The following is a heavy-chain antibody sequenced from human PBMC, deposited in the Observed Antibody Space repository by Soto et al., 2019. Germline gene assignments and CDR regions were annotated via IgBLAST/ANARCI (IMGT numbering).Heavy chain of an antibody. CDR1: GGSISSGGYY. V-gene: IGHV4-31*01. CDR2: IDYSGNT. J-gene: IGHJ5*02. D-gene: IGHD2-15*01. CDR3: ARGDLGYWSGGSCWGWFDP. Sequence: QVQLQESGPGLVKPSQTLSLTCTVSGGSISSGGYYWSWIRQHPGQGLEWIGYIDYSGNTFYNPPFNSLVSMSVDTSKNQFALRLTSVTAADTAVYYCARGDLGYWSGGSCWGWFDPWGQGTLVTVSS.